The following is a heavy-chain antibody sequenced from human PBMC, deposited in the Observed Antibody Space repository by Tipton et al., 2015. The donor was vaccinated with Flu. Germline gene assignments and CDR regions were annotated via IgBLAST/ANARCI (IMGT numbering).Heavy chain of an antibody. J-gene: IGHJ4*02. CDR2: IYYSGST. V-gene: IGHV4-61*01. Sequence: TLSLTCTVSGGSVSSGSYYWSWIRQPPGKGLEWIGYIYYSGSTNYNPSLKSRVTISVDTSKNQFSLKLSSVTAADTAVYYCARSLYYDFWSGSAGYWGQGTLVTVSS. CDR3: ARSLYYDFWSGSAGY. D-gene: IGHD3-3*01. CDR1: GGSVSSGSYY.